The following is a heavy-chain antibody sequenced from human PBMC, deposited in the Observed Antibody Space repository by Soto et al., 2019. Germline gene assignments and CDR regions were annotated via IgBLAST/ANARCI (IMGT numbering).Heavy chain of an antibody. D-gene: IGHD3-9*01. V-gene: IGHV1-69*13. CDR1: GGTLSSYA. CDR3: ARPPDYDILTGYYDKIYYYYGMDV. J-gene: IGHJ6*02. Sequence: ASVKVSCKASGGTLSSYAISWVRQAPGQGLEWMEGIIPIFGTANYAQKFQGRVTITADESTSTAYMELSSLRSEDTAVYYCARPPDYDILTGYYDKIYYYYGMDVWGQGTTVTVSS. CDR2: IIPIFGTA.